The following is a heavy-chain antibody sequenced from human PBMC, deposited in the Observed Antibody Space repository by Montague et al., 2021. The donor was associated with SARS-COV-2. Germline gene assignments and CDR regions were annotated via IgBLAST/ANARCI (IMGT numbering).Heavy chain of an antibody. D-gene: IGHD3-16*01. CDR3: ARRVTCGGVVVALDY. CDR2: IFYSGTT. Sequence: SETLSLTCTVSGASISSSENSWGWIRQSPGKGLEWFGSIFYSGTTYFNPSLRSRIAISVDTSKNQFSLKVTSVTATDTAVYYCARRVTCGGVVVALDYWGQGHLVSVSS. J-gene: IGHJ4*02. V-gene: IGHV4-39*01. CDR1: GASISSSENS.